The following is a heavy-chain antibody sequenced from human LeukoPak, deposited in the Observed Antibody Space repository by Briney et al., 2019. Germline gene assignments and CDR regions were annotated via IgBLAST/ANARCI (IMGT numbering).Heavy chain of an antibody. V-gene: IGHV4-59*08. D-gene: IGHD4-17*01. CDR3: ARHPDHDYGDYVDAFDI. J-gene: IGHJ3*02. Sequence: PSETLSLTCTVSGGSISSYYWSWIRQPPGKGLEWIGYIYYSGSTNYNPSLKSRVTISVDTSKNQFSLKLSSVTAADTAVYYCARHPDHDYGDYVDAFDIWGQGTMVTVSS. CDR1: GGSISSYY. CDR2: IYYSGST.